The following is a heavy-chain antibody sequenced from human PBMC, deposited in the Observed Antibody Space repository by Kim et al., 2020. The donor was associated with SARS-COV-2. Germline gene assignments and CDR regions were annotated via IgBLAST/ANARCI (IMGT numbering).Heavy chain of an antibody. V-gene: IGHV3-15*01. CDR1: GFTFSNAW. CDR3: TTGAIFGVVSPYFDY. Sequence: GGSLRLSCAASGFTFSNAWMSWVRQAPGKGLEWVGRIKSKTDGGTTDYAAPVKGRFTISRDDSKNTLYLQMNSLKTEDTAVYYCTTGAIFGVVSPYFDYWGQGTLVTVSS. CDR2: IKSKTDGGTT. J-gene: IGHJ4*02. D-gene: IGHD3-3*01.